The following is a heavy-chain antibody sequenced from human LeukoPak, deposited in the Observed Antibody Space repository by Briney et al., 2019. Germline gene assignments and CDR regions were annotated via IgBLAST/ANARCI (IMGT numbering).Heavy chain of an antibody. V-gene: IGHV1-18*01. CDR1: GYTFTSSG. Sequence: GASVKVSCKASGYTFTSSGISWVRQAPGQGLEWMGWIGAYNGNTNYAQKLQGRVTMTTDTSTSTAYMELRGLRSDDTAVYYCAREYGSGSNGDYWGQGTLVTVSS. J-gene: IGHJ4*02. CDR3: AREYGSGSNGDY. CDR2: IGAYNGNT. D-gene: IGHD3-10*01.